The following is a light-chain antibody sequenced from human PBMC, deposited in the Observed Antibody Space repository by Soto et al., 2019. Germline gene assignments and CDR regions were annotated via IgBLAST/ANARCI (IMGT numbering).Light chain of an antibody. J-gene: IGLJ2*01. CDR1: SSNIGNNF. CDR2: DNS. V-gene: IGLV1-51*01. Sequence: QSVLTQPPSMSAAPGQKVTISCSGSSSNIGNNFVSWYQQLPGTAPQLLIFDNSQRPSGIPDRLFGSKYGTSATLGITGPQTGDEAVYYCATWDSNLTAVVFGGGTKLTVL. CDR3: ATWDSNLTAVV.